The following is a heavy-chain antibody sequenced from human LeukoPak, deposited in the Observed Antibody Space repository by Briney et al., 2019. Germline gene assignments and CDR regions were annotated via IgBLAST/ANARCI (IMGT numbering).Heavy chain of an antibody. CDR2: ISSSSSYI. V-gene: IGHV3-21*01. J-gene: IGHJ6*03. CDR1: GFTFDDYG. Sequence: GGSLRLSCAASGFTFDDYGMSWVRQAPGKGLEWVSSISSSSSYIYYADSVKGRFTISRDNAKNSLYLQMNSLRAEDTAVYYCARYYCSSTSCYTPYYMDVWGKGTTVTVSS. D-gene: IGHD2-2*02. CDR3: ARYYCSSTSCYTPYYMDV.